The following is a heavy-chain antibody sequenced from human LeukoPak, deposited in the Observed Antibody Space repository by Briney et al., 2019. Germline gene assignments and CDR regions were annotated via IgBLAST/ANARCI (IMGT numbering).Heavy chain of an antibody. J-gene: IGHJ6*02. Sequence: GGSLRLSCAASGFTSSSYWMSWVRQAPGKGLEWVANIKQDGSEKYYVDSVKGRFTISRDNAKNSLYLQMNSLRAEDTAVYYCARDGKYSSSYHYYYYGMDVWGQGTTVTVSS. V-gene: IGHV3-7*05. CDR2: IKQDGSEK. CDR3: ARDGKYSSSYHYYYYGMDV. CDR1: GFTSSSYW. D-gene: IGHD6-6*01.